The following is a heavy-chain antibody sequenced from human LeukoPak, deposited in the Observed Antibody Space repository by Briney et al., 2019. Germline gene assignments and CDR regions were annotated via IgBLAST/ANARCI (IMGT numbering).Heavy chain of an antibody. CDR3: ARGLPDTHYYETSGDYYPRYFDY. J-gene: IGHJ4*02. CDR1: GYTFIVYY. D-gene: IGHD3-22*01. V-gene: IGHV1-2*02. CDR2: INPNTGST. Sequence: ASVKVSSKASGYTFIVYYMHWVRQAPGQGLEWMGWINPNTGSTNFAQKFQGRVTMTRDTSISTAYMELSRLKSDDTAVYYCARGLPDTHYYETSGDYYPRYFDYWGQGTLVTVAS.